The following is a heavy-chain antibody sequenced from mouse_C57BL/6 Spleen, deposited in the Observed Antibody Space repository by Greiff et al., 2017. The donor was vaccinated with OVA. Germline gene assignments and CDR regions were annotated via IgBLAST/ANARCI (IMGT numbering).Heavy chain of an antibody. V-gene: IGHV1-69*01. CDR1: GYTFTSYW. CDR2: IDPSDSYT. Sequence: QVQLQQPGAELVMPGASVKLSCKASGYTFTSYWMHWVKQRPGQGLEWIGEIDPSDSYTNYNQKFKGKSTLTVDKSSSTAYMQLSSLTSEDSAVYYCARGQRGYFDYWGQGTTLTVSS. CDR3: ARGQRGYFDY. J-gene: IGHJ2*01.